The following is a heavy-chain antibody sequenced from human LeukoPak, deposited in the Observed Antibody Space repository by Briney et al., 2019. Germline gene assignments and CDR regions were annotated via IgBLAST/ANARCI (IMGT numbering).Heavy chain of an antibody. CDR2: INHSGST. CDR3: ARLFRGSSRPFDY. V-gene: IGHV4-34*01. CDR1: GGSFSGYY. J-gene: IGHJ4*01. D-gene: IGHD1-26*01. Sequence: SETLSLTCAVYGGSFSGYYWSWIRQPPGKGLEWIGEINHSGSTNYNPSLKSRVTISVDTSKNQFSLKLSSVTAADTAVYYCARLFRGSSRPFDYWGQEPWSPSPQ.